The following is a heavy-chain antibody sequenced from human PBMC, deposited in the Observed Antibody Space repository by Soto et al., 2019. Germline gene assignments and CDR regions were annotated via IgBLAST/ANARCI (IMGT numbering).Heavy chain of an antibody. D-gene: IGHD3-9*01. CDR1: SGSFSGYY. J-gene: IGHJ4*02. Sequence: PSETLSLTCAVYSGSFSGYYWSWIRQPPGKGLEWIGEINHSGSANYNPSLESRVTLSVDTSKNQFSLKVSSVTAADTAVYYCATXRNYDILTGYYLHYFDNWGQGTLVTVSS. CDR2: INHSGSA. CDR3: ATXRNYDILTGYYLHYFDN. V-gene: IGHV4-34*01.